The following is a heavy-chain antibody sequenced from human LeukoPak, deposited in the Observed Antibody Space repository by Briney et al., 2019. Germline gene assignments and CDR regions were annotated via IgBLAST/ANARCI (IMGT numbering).Heavy chain of an antibody. Sequence: SETLSLTCTVSGGSISSYYWSWIRQPPGKGLEWIGYVFYSGSTNYNPSLKSRVTISVDMSKNQFSLKLTSVTAADTAVYYCAREVGDYVAVFDYWGQGTLVTASS. D-gene: IGHD4-17*01. CDR1: GGSISSYY. J-gene: IGHJ4*02. CDR2: VFYSGST. CDR3: AREVGDYVAVFDY. V-gene: IGHV4-59*01.